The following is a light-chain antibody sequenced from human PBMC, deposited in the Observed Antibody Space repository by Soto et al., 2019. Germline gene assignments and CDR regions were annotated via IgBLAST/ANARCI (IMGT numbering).Light chain of an antibody. CDR1: LNVNSY. J-gene: IGKJ5*01. V-gene: IGKV3-11*01. Sequence: VLTQSPATLSLSPGERATLSCRASLNVNSYLAWYQQKPGQAPSLLIYDASNRAAGIPARFSGSGSGTDFTLTISSLEPEDFAIYYCQQRQYWPPITVGQGTLLESK. CDR3: QQRQYWPPIT. CDR2: DAS.